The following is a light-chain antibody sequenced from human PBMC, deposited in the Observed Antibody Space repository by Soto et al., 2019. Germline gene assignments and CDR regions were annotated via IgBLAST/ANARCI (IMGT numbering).Light chain of an antibody. Sequence: EMVVTQSPASLSVSPGERVTLSCRASESVSRNLAWYQQKPGQAPRLLIYGASTRATGIPARFSGSGSGTEFTLTISSLQSEDFAVYYCQQYNNWPPSITFGQGTRLEIK. V-gene: IGKV3-15*01. CDR1: ESVSRN. CDR2: GAS. J-gene: IGKJ5*01. CDR3: QQYNNWPPSIT.